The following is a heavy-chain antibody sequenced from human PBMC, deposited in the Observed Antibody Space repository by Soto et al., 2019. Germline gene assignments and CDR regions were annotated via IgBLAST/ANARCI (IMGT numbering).Heavy chain of an antibody. V-gene: IGHV3-49*03. CDR1: GFTFGDYA. J-gene: IGHJ3*02. CDR2: IRSKAYGGTT. D-gene: IGHD3-3*01. Sequence: GGSLRLSCTASGFTFGDYAMSWFRQAPGKGLEWVGFIRSKAYGGTTEYAASVKGRFTISRDDSKCIAYLQMNSLKTEDTAVYYCTRAGLLRFLEWLSHAFDIWGQGTMVTVSS. CDR3: TRAGLLRFLEWLSHAFDI.